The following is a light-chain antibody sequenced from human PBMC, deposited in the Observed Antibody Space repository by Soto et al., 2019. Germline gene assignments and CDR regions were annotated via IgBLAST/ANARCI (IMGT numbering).Light chain of an antibody. CDR2: DAS. V-gene: IGKV3-15*01. J-gene: IGKJ2*01. Sequence: ERALTQSPVTLSVSPGERVTLSCRASQSVSSNLAWYQQKPGQAPRLLIYDASSRATGVPARFSGSGSGTEFTLTISSLQSEDLAVYYCQQYGSSPPTFGQGTKLEIK. CDR3: QQYGSSPPT. CDR1: QSVSSN.